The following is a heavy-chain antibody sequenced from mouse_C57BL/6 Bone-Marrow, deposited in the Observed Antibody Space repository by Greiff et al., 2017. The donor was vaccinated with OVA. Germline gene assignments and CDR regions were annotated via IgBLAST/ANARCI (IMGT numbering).Heavy chain of an antibody. V-gene: IGHV1-59*01. J-gene: IGHJ1*03. D-gene: IGHD3-1*01. Sequence: QVQLQHPGAELVRPGTSVKLSCKASGYTFTSYWMHWVKQRPGQGLEWIGVIDPSDSYTNYNQKFKGKATLTVDTSSSTDYMQLSSLTSEDSAVYYCARTSGVYWYFDVWGTGTTVTVSS. CDR3: ARTSGVYWYFDV. CDR1: GYTFTSYW. CDR2: IDPSDSYT.